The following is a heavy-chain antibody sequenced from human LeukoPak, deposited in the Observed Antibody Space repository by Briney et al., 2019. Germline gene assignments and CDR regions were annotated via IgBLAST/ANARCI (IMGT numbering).Heavy chain of an antibody. D-gene: IGHD6-13*01. CDR3: ARGRWAATVTYYYYYMDV. CDR1: RGSISSSSYY. V-gene: IGHV4-39*07. CDR2: IYYSGST. Sequence: PSETLSLTCTVSRGSISSSSYYWGWIRQPPGKGLEWIGTIYYSGSTNYNPSLKSRVTISVDTSKNQFSLKLSSVTAADTAVYYCARGRWAATVTYYYYYMDVWGKGTTVTISS. J-gene: IGHJ6*03.